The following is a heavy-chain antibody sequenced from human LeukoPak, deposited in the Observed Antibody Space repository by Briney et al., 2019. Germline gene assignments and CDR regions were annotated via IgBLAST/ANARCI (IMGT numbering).Heavy chain of an antibody. CDR2: ISSSGSTI. Sequence: SGGSLRLSCAASGFTFSDYYTSWIRQAPGKGLEWVSYISSSGSTIYYADPVKGRFTISRDNAKNSLYLQMNSLRAEDTAVYYCAREQLIPNYYYYGMDVWGQGTTVTVSS. V-gene: IGHV3-11*01. CDR1: GFTFSDYY. J-gene: IGHJ6*02. D-gene: IGHD6-13*01. CDR3: AREQLIPNYYYYGMDV.